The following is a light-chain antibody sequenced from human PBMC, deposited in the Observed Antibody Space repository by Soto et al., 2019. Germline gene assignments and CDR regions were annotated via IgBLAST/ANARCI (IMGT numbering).Light chain of an antibody. J-gene: IGKJ5*01. CDR3: QQRNIWPPVT. CDR1: PSVTNY. V-gene: IGKV3D-15*01. CDR2: GAF. Sequence: EIVMTQSPVTLSVSPGERATLSCRASPSVTNYLAWYQQKPCQPPRLLIYGAFNRAAGIPARFSGSGSGTDFTLTISSLETEDSAVYYCQQRNIWPPVTFGQGTRLEIK.